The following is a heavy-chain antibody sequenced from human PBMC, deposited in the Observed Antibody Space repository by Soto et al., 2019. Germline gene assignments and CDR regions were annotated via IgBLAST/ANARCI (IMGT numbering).Heavy chain of an antibody. D-gene: IGHD1-7*01. CDR2: ISYDGSNK. CDR1: GFTFRSYA. J-gene: IGHJ4*02. Sequence: QVQLVESGGGVVQPGRSLRLSCAASGFTFRSYAMHWVRQAPGKGLEWVAVISYDGSNKYYADSVKGRFTISRDNSKNTLYLQMNSLRAEDTAVYYCARDPQRYNWNYVGSFDYWGQGTLVTVSS. CDR3: ARDPQRYNWNYVGSFDY. V-gene: IGHV3-30-3*01.